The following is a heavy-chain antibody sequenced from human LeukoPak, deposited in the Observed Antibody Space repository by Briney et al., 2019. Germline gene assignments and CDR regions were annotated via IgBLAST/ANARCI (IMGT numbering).Heavy chain of an antibody. CDR1: GLTFSRNW. CDR3: ARDDTGVIRGIRFHY. Sequence: GGSLRLSCAASGLTFSRNWMSWVRQAPGKGLEWVANINQDGSQKYYVDSVEGRFTISRDNAKNSLYLQMNDLRAEDTAVYYCARDDTGVIRGIRFHYWGQGTLVTVSS. CDR2: INQDGSQK. J-gene: IGHJ4*02. V-gene: IGHV3-7*05. D-gene: IGHD3-10*01.